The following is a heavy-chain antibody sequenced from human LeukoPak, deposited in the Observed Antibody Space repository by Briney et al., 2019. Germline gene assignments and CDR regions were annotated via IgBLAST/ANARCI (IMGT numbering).Heavy chain of an antibody. J-gene: IGHJ4*02. CDR1: GYTFTGYY. CDR3: ARGARGTYPPVDY. V-gene: IGHV1-2*02. Sequence: ASVKVSCKTSGYTFTGYYMHWVRQAPGQGLEWMGWINTNIGNTNYAQKFQGSVTMTRDTSISTAYMELSRLRSDDTAVYYCARGARGTYPPVDYWGQGTLVTVSS. CDR2: INTNIGNT. D-gene: IGHD3-16*01.